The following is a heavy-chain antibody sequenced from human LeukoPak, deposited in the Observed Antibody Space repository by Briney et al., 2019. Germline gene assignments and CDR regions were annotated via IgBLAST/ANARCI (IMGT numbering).Heavy chain of an antibody. CDR2: TYYRSKWYN. J-gene: IGHJ4*02. CDR1: GDSVSSNSAA. D-gene: IGHD5-24*01. CDR3: ARVGVDGYNWGELYYFDY. V-gene: IGHV6-1*01. Sequence: SQTLSLTCAISGDSVSSNSAAWNWIRQSPSRGLEWLGRTYYRSKWYNDYAVSVKSRITINPDTSKNQFSLQLNSVTPEDTAVYYCARVGVDGYNWGELYYFDYWGQGTLVTVSS.